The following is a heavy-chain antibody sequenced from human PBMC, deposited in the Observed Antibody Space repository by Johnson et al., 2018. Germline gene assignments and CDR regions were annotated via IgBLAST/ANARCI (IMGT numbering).Heavy chain of an antibody. J-gene: IGHJ3*02. D-gene: IGHD3-22*01. CDR1: GFTFSDYY. V-gene: IGHV3-11*01. CDR2: ISGSDNII. CDR3: ARDRWDPVIVVDHNAFDI. Sequence: QVQLVEAGGGLVKPGGSLRLSCAASGFTFSDYYMSWIRQAPGRGLQWVSYISGSDNIIYYADSVKGRFPISRDNAKNSLYLQMNSLRAEDTAVYYCARDRWDPVIVVDHNAFDIWGQGTMVTVSS.